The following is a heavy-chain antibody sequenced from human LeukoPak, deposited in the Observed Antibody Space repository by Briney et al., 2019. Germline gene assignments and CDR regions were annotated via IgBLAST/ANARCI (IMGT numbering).Heavy chain of an antibody. V-gene: IGHV4-39*01. J-gene: IGHJ4*02. CDR1: GGSISSSSYY. D-gene: IGHD3-10*01. CDR2: IYYSGST. Sequence: SETLSLTCTVSGGSISSSSYYWGWIRQPPGKGLEWIGSIYYSGSTYYNPPLKSRVTISVDTSKNQFSLKLSSVTAADTAVYYCARTRYYYNSRSYGAPYYFDYWGQGTLVTVSS. CDR3: ARTRYYYNSRSYGAPYYFDY.